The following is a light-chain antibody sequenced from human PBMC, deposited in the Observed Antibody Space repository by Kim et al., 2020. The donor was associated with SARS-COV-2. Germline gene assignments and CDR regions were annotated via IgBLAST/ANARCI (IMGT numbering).Light chain of an antibody. V-gene: IGLV4-69*01. CDR2: LNSDGSH. J-gene: IGLJ3*02. Sequence: QPVLTQSPSASASLGASVKLTCTLSSGHRNYAIAWHQQQPEKGPRYLMKLNSDGSHSKGDGIPDRFSGSSSGAERYLTTSSLQSEDEADYYCQTWGTGIRVFGGGTKLTVL. CDR1: SGHRNYA. CDR3: QTWGTGIRV.